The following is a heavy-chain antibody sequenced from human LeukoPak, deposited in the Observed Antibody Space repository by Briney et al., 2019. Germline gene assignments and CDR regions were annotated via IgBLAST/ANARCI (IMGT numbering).Heavy chain of an antibody. CDR2: IIPIFGTA. V-gene: IGHV1-69*06. Sequence: GASVKVSCKASGYTFINNWMHWVRQAPGQGFEWMGGIIPIFGTANYAQKFQGRVTITADKSTSTAYMELSSLRSEDTAVYYCARDATYYYDSSGYDAFDIWGQGTMVTVSS. CDR1: GYTFINNW. CDR3: ARDATYYYDSSGYDAFDI. D-gene: IGHD3-22*01. J-gene: IGHJ3*02.